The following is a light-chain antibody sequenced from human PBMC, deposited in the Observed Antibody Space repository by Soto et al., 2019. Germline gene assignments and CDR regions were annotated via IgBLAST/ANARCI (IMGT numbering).Light chain of an antibody. CDR2: EVT. CDR1: SSDVGDYNY. V-gene: IGLV2-14*01. CDR3: SSYTSISTSV. Sequence: QSALTQPASVSGSPGQSITISCTGTSSDVGDYNYVSWYQHHPGKAPKLMIYEVTNRPSGVSNRFSGSKSGNTASLTISGLQAEDEADYYCSSYTSISTSVFGTGTKLTVL. J-gene: IGLJ1*01.